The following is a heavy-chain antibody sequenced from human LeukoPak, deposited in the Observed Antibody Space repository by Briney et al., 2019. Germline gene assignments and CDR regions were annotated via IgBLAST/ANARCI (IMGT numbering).Heavy chain of an antibody. CDR2: IYSSGST. V-gene: IGHV4-4*07. CDR1: GGSISNYY. J-gene: IGHJ5*02. D-gene: IGHD5-18*01. Sequence: SETLSLTCTVSGGSISNYYWSWIRQPAGKGLEWIGRIYSSGSTDYNPSFKSRVTMSVDTSKNQFSLNLRSVTAADTAVYYCARKSVPDTAMVTYNWFDPWGQGTLVTVSS. CDR3: ARKSVPDTAMVTYNWFDP.